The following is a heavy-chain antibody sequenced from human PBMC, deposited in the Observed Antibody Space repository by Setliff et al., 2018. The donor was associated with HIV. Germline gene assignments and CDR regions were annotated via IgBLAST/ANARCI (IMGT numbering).Heavy chain of an antibody. CDR2: IDHSGST. D-gene: IGHD5-12*01. V-gene: IGHV4-34*01. Sequence: SETLSLTCAVYGGSFIDHKWRWIRQSPGKGLGWIGDIDHSGSTNYNPFLKSRVTISVDTSTKRFSLRMKSVTAADTAVYYCARGQLVLRGTNFYYTDVWGKGTSVTVSS. J-gene: IGHJ6*03. CDR3: ARGQLVLRGTNFYYTDV. CDR1: GGSFIDHK.